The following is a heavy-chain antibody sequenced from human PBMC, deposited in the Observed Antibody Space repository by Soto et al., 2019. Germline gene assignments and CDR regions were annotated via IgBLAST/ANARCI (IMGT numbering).Heavy chain of an antibody. CDR3: AREEAVEMATIRGRVDWFDP. CDR2: IIPIFGTA. V-gene: IGHV1-69*12. Sequence: QVQLVQSGAEVKKPGSSVKVSCKASGGTFSSYAISWVRQAPGQGLEWMGGIIPIFGTANYAQKFQGRVTITADESTSTAYMELSSLRSEDTAVYYCAREEAVEMATIRGRVDWFDPWGHGTLVTVSS. J-gene: IGHJ5*02. D-gene: IGHD5-12*01. CDR1: GGTFSSYA.